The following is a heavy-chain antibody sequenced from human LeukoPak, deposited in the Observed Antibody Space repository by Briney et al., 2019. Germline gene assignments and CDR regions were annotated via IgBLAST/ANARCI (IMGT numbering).Heavy chain of an antibody. CDR1: GFTYNNYW. CDR3: ARDGGSSGTGAYYMDV. CDR2: IKQDGSEK. D-gene: IGHD2-15*01. V-gene: IGHV3-7*01. J-gene: IGHJ6*03. Sequence: PGGSLRLSCVASGFTYNNYWMSWVRQAQGKGLEWVANIKQDGSEKYYVDSLKGRFTISRDNAKNSLYLQMNSLRADDTAVYYCARDGGSSGTGAYYMDVWGKGTTVTVSS.